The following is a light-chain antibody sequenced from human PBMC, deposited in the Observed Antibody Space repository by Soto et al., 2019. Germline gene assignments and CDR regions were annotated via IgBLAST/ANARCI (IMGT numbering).Light chain of an antibody. CDR3: LQTYSRPFT. CDR1: QTITTY. Sequence: DIQMTQSPTSLSASVGDRVTITCRASQTITTYLSWYQQKPGTAPKLLIYAGSILQSGVSSRFSGSGSGTDFTLTISSLQAEDIATYSCLQTYSRPFTFGGGTKVEIK. V-gene: IGKV1-39*01. CDR2: AGS. J-gene: IGKJ4*01.